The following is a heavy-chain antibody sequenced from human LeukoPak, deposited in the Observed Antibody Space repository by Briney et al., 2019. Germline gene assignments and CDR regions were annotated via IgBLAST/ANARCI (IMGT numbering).Heavy chain of an antibody. J-gene: IGHJ6*02. Sequence: ASVKVSCKASGGTFSSYAISWVRQAPGQGLEWMGWISAYNGNTNYAQKFQGRVTMTRDTSISTAYMELSRLRSDDTAVYYCASSSYYYDSSYYYYGMDVWGQGTTVTVSS. D-gene: IGHD3-22*01. CDR2: ISAYNGNT. CDR1: GGTFSSYA. V-gene: IGHV1-18*01. CDR3: ASSSYYYDSSYYYYGMDV.